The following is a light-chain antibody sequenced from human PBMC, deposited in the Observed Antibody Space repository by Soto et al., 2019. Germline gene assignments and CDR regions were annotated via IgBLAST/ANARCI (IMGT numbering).Light chain of an antibody. CDR2: LGS. J-gene: IGKJ5*01. Sequence: DIVMTQSPLSLPVTPGEPASISCRSTESLVSSDGYYYLDWYLQKPGQSPQFLIYLGSNRASGVSNRFSRSASGTHFTLKISRVEAEDAGVYYCIQALQPPISLGQGTRLEIK. CDR3: IQALQPPIS. V-gene: IGKV2-28*01. CDR1: ESLVSSDGYYY.